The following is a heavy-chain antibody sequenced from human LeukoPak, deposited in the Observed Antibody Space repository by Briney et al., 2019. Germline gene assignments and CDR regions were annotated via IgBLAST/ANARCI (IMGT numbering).Heavy chain of an antibody. CDR3: AREEWDCRSTRCYRVFDY. Sequence: PGGSLRLSCAASGFTFDDYAMHWVRQTPGKGLEWVSYISRNSGNIGYADSVKGRFTISRDNAKNSLYLQMNSLRAEDTAVYYCAREEWDCRSTRCYRVFDYWGQGTLVAVSS. CDR2: ISRNSGNI. D-gene: IGHD2-2*01. CDR1: GFTFDDYA. J-gene: IGHJ4*02. V-gene: IGHV3-9*01.